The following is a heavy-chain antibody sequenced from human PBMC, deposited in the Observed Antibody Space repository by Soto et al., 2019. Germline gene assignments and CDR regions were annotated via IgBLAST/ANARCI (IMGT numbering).Heavy chain of an antibody. CDR3: AREVGAPSGWLDP. CDR1: GFTFTNHA. Sequence: EVQLSESGGDLRQPGGSLRLSCAASGFTFTNHAMTWVRQTPGKGLEWVSGISASGGLKYYADSVQGRFTVSRDNSKNILSLQMDNLRDEDTALYYCAREVGAPSGWLDPWGQGTQVTVSS. V-gene: IGHV3-23*01. D-gene: IGHD1-26*01. CDR2: ISASGGLK. J-gene: IGHJ5*02.